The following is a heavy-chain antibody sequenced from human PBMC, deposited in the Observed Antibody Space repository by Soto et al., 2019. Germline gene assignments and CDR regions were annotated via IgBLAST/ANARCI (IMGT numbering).Heavy chain of an antibody. CDR2: ISAYNGNT. Sequence: QVPLVQSGAEVKKPGASVKVSCKASGYTFTSYGISWVRQAPGQGLEWMGWISAYNGNTNYAQKVQGRIHVTTDTSTSTADMEVRRPRSDDTAVYYCASASAGAGTTNFDCWGQGTLVTVSS. CDR3: ASASAGAGTTNFDC. V-gene: IGHV1-18*01. D-gene: IGHD6-13*01. J-gene: IGHJ4*02. CDR1: GYTFTSYG.